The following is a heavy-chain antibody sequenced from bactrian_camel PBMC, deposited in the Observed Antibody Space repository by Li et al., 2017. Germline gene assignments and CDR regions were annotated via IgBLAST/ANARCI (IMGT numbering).Heavy chain of an antibody. CDR2: IVSDGST. Sequence: HVQLVESGGGSVQAGGSLKLTCATSFRDYSSTCMGWFRQAPGKEREGVATIVSDGSTTYADSVKGRFTISKDNAKNTLYLQMNSLKSDDTAMYYCAADDGTLWVPHGPPREYKWWGQGTQVTVS. J-gene: IGHJ4*01. CDR1: FRDYSSTC. D-gene: IGHD6*01. CDR3: AADDGTLWVPHGPPREYKW. V-gene: IGHV3S53*01.